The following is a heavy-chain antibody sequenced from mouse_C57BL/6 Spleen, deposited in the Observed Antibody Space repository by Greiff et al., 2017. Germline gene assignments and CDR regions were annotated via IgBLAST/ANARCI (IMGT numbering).Heavy chain of an antibody. D-gene: IGHD2-4*01. CDR2: IHPNSGST. V-gene: IGHV1-64*01. CDR1: GYTFTSYW. Sequence: QVHVKQPGAELVKPGASVKLSCKASGYTFTSYWMHWVKQRPGQGLEWIGMIHPNSGSTNYNEKFKSKATLTVDKSSSTAYMQLSSLTSEDSAGYYCARYDYGLWYFDVWGTGTTVTVSS. CDR3: ARYDYGLWYFDV. J-gene: IGHJ1*03.